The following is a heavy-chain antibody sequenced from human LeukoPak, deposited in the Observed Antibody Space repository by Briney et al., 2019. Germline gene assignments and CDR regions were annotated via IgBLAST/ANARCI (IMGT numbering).Heavy chain of an antibody. Sequence: SETLSLTCTVSGGSISHYYWSWIRQSPGKGLEWIGYIYYSGTTNYNPSLKSRVTISVDTSRNQFSLQLRSVTAADTAVYYCARGVAYYYYMDVWGKGTTVTVSS. CDR1: GGSISHYY. CDR3: ARGVAYYYYMDV. V-gene: IGHV4-59*01. CDR2: IYYSGTT. J-gene: IGHJ6*03.